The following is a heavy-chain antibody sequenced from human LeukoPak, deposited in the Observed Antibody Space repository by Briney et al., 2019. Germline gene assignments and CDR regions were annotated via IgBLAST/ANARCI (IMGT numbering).Heavy chain of an antibody. CDR3: ARFYSYYYYMDV. CDR2: VYYSGST. J-gene: IGHJ6*03. V-gene: IGHV4-59*08. CDR1: GASFSTYY. Sequence: TSETLSLTCSISGASFSTYYWSWIRQPLGKGLEWIGYVYYSGSTTYNPSLESRVTISVDTSKNQFSLNLPSVTAADTAVYYCARFYSYYYYMDVWGKGATVTVSS. D-gene: IGHD4-11*01.